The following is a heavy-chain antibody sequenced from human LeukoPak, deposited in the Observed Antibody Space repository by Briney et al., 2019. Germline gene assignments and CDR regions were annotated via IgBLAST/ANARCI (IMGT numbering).Heavy chain of an antibody. V-gene: IGHV3-74*01. D-gene: IGHD2-2*01. CDR1: GFTFSSYW. J-gene: IGHJ4*02. CDR3: ARDPGYCSRTSCYGLHYFDY. Sequence: GGSLRLSCAASGFTFSSYWMHWVRQVPGKGLVWVSRIDSDGGSTSYADSVKGRITISRDNAKNTLYLQMNSLRAEDTAVFYCARDPGYCSRTSCYGLHYFDYWGQGTLVTVSS. CDR2: IDSDGGST.